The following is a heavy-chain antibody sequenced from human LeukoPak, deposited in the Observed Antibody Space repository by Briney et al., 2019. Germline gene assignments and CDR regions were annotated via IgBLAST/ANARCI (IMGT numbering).Heavy chain of an antibody. CDR1: GDTFSSYP. Sequence: SVKVSCKASGDTFSSYPFTWVRQAPGQGLEWMGGIIPIFGTANYAQKFQGRVTITADESTSTAYMELGSLRSEDTAVYYCARDRKSWYFDYWGQGTLVTVSS. CDR3: ARDRKSWYFDY. CDR2: IIPIFGTA. J-gene: IGHJ4*02. V-gene: IGHV1-69*13. D-gene: IGHD1-14*01.